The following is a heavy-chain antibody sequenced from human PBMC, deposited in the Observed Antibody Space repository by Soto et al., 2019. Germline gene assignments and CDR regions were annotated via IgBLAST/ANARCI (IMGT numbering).Heavy chain of an antibody. D-gene: IGHD3-16*01. CDR1: GYIFVNYG. J-gene: IGHJ6*02. CDR2: ISPYTGNT. V-gene: IGHV1-18*01. CDR3: VMVDNYVTPTPQDV. Sequence: GASVKVSCKASGYIFVNYGIAWVRQAPRQGLEWMGWISPYTGNTHSASKVQGRLTMTTDTSTSTAYMDLGSLTSDGTAVYYCVMVDNYVTPTPQDVWGQGTTVTVS.